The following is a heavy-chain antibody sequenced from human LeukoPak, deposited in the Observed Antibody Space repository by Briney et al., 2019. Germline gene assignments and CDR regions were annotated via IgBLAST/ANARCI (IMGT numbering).Heavy chain of an antibody. D-gene: IGHD3-10*01. Sequence: PGGSLRLSCGASGFTLGTYIMHWVRQAPGKGLQWVAAVASDGSQTFYIESVRGRFTISRDNSKTTLYLQMNTLRAEDTAVYLCARERQDTIVHSGAFDIWGQGTMVTVSS. CDR1: GFTLGTYI. V-gene: IGHV3-30-3*01. J-gene: IGHJ3*02. CDR3: ARERQDTIVHSGAFDI. CDR2: VASDGSQT.